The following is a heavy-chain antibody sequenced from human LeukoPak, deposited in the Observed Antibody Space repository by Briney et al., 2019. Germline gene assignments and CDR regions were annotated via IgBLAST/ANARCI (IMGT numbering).Heavy chain of an antibody. J-gene: IGHJ1*01. Sequence: GGSLRLSCATSGFTFSGYGMHWVRQAPGKGLEWVAVAYGDGSSQYYADSVKGRFSISKDISKNTLSLQMNSLRAEDTAVYSCATGGNFYYSHWGQGTLVTVSS. CDR3: ATGGNFYYSH. CDR1: GFTFSGYG. CDR2: AYGDGSSQ. D-gene: IGHD4-11*01. V-gene: IGHV3-33*08.